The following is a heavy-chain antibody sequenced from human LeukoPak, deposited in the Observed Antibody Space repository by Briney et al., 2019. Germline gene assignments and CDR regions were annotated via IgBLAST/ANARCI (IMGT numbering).Heavy chain of an antibody. CDR2: IYSSGST. J-gene: IGHJ4*02. D-gene: IGHD1-26*01. Sequence: SETLSLTCAVSGASVSGSNYYWGWIRRPPGKGLEWIGNIYSSGSTYYNASLQSRVTISIDTSKNQFSLRLNSVTAADTAMYYCAKSGGYGLIDYWGQGTRVTVSS. CDR1: GASVSGSNYY. V-gene: IGHV4-39*01. CDR3: AKSGGYGLIDY.